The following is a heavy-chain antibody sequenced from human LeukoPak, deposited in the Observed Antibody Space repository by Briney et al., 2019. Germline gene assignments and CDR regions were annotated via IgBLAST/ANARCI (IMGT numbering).Heavy chain of an antibody. J-gene: IGHJ6*03. CDR1: GFTFSDYY. CDR3: ARDRRYQLPRPPYYYYMDV. Sequence: KPGGSLRLSCAASGFTFSDYYMSWIRQAPGKGLEWVSYISSSGSTIYYADSVKGRFTISRDNAKNSLYLQMNSLRAEDTAVYYCARDRRYQLPRPPYYYYMDVWGKGTTVTVSS. CDR2: ISSSGSTI. D-gene: IGHD2-2*01. V-gene: IGHV3-11*01.